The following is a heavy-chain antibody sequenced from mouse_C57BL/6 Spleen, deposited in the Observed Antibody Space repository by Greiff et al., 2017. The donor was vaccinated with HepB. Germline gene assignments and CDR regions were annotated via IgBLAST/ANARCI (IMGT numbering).Heavy chain of an antibody. V-gene: IGHV1-85*01. CDR1: GYTFTSYD. Sequence: QVQLQQSGPELVKPGASVKLSCKASGYTFTSYDINWVKQRPGQGLEWIGWIYTRDGSTKYNEKFKGKATLTVDTSSSTAYMELHSLTSEDSAVYFCAREEYYGSIGYWGQGTTLTVSS. CDR2: IYTRDGST. J-gene: IGHJ2*01. CDR3: AREEYYGSIGY. D-gene: IGHD1-1*01.